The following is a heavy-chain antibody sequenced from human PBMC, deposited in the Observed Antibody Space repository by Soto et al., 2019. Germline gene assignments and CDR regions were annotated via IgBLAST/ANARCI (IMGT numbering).Heavy chain of an antibody. J-gene: IGHJ3*02. CDR2: IYSRGST. CDR3: AKDEGFLERLSRSDNAFDI. D-gene: IGHD3-3*01. Sequence: PGGALRLSCAASGFTVSSNYMNWVRQAPGKGLEWVSVIYSRGSTYYADSVKGRFTISRDNSKNTLYLQMNSLRAEDTAVYYCAKDEGFLERLSRSDNAFDIWGQGTMVTVSS. CDR1: GFTVSSNY. V-gene: IGHV3-66*03.